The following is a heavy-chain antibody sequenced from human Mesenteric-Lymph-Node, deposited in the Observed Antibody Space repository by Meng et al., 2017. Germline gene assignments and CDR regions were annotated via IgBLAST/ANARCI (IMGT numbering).Heavy chain of an antibody. Sequence: SETLSLTCAVYGGSFSGYYWSWIRQPPGKGLEWIGEINHSGSTNYNPSLKSRVTISVDTSKNQFSLKLSSVTAADTAVYYCARGRCSGDSCSQGSWGQGTLVTVSS. D-gene: IGHD2-15*01. CDR3: ARGRCSGDSCSQGS. CDR2: INHSGST. J-gene: IGHJ5*02. V-gene: IGHV4-34*01. CDR1: GGSFSGYY.